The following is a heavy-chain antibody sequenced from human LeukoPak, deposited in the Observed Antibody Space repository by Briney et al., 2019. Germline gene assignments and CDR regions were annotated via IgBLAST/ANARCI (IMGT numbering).Heavy chain of an antibody. D-gene: IGHD6-19*01. CDR2: ISYDESNK. CDR1: GFTLRNSA. CDR3: VSTPFIWYSSVWTDAFDI. V-gene: IGHV3-30*04. Sequence: PGGSLRLSCAAPGFTLRNSAMPWGPQAPAKGLERVAAISYDESNKYYADSVKHRVTIYRDNPKHTLYLQIDGLRAEDSAVYYCVSTPFIWYSSVWTDAFDIWGQGTMGTVFS. J-gene: IGHJ3*02.